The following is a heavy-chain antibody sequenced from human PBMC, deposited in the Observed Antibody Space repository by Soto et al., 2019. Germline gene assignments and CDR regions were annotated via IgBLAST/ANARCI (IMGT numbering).Heavy chain of an antibody. CDR2: INHSGST. D-gene: IGHD6-13*01. CDR3: ARGARSYSSSLAGRGSYYYYYMDV. Sequence: PSETLSLTCAAYGGSFSGYYWSWIRQPPGKGLEWIGEINHSGSTNYNPSLKSRVTISVDTYKNQFSLKMSSGTAADTAVYYCARGARSYSSSLAGRGSYYYYYMDVWGKGNTVTVSS. J-gene: IGHJ6*03. V-gene: IGHV4-34*01. CDR1: GGSFSGYY.